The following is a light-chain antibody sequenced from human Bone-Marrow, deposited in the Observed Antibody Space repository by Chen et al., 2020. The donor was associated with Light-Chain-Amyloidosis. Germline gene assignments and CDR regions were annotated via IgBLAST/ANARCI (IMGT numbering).Light chain of an antibody. CDR3: QSADSSGTYEVI. CDR2: RDT. CDR1: DLPTKY. V-gene: IGLV3-25*03. J-gene: IGLJ2*01. Sequence: SYELTQPPSVSVSPGQTPRITCSGDDLPTKYAYWYRKKPGQAPVLVIHRDTERPSGISERFSGSSSGTTATLTISGVQAEDEADYHCQSADSSGTYEVIFGGGTKLTVL.